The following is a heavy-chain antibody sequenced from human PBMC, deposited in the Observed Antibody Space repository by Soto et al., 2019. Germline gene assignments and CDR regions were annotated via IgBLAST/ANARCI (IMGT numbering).Heavy chain of an antibody. CDR2: IYYSGST. V-gene: IGHV4-31*03. J-gene: IGHJ5*02. Sequence: SETLSLTCTVSGGSISSGGYYWSWIRKHPGKGLEWIGYIYYSGSTYYNPSLKSRVTISVDTSKNQFSLKLSSVSAADTAVYYCPRAGGINWFGPWVPENLVTVSS. CDR1: GGSISSGGYY. D-gene: IGHD1-20*01. CDR3: PRAGGINWFGP.